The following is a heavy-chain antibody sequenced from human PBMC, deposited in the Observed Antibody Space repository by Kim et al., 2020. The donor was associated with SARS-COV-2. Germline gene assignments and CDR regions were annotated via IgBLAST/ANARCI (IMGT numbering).Heavy chain of an antibody. CDR3: ARDGSGWYITGYYYGMDV. CDR2: ISAYNGNT. Sequence: ASVKVSCKASGYTFTSYGISWVRQAPGQGLEWMGWISAYNGNTKYAQKLQGRVTMTTDTSTSTAYMELRSLRSDDTAVYYCARDGSGWYITGYYYGMDVWGQGTTFTVSS. CDR1: GYTFTSYG. D-gene: IGHD6-19*01. V-gene: IGHV1-18*01. J-gene: IGHJ6*02.